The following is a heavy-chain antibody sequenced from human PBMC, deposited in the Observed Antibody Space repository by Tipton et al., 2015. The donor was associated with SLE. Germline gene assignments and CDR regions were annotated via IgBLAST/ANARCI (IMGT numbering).Heavy chain of an antibody. Sequence: TLSLTCTVSGGSVSSGGYYCSWIRQPAGKGLEWIGHMYRSGSTNYNPSLKSRVSISGDTSKNQFSLKLISVAAADTAVYYCAREFLNPVTTVHYYFDLWGRGTLVTVSS. J-gene: IGHJ2*01. CDR2: MYRSGST. CDR3: AREFLNPVTTVHYYFDL. D-gene: IGHD4-11*01. V-gene: IGHV4-61*09. CDR1: GGSVSSGGYY.